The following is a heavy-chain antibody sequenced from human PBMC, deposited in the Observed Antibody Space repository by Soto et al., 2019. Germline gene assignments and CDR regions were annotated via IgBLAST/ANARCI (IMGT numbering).Heavy chain of an antibody. CDR1: GFTFTSAA. Sequence: GSSVKVSCKASGFTFTSAAVRWVRQARRQRLEWIGWIVVGSGNTNYAQKFQERVTITRDMSTSTAYMELSSLRSEDTAVYYCAAAARPRNYYYYYMDVWGKGTTVTVSS. J-gene: IGHJ6*03. V-gene: IGHV1-58*01. D-gene: IGHD6-6*01. CDR3: AAAARPRNYYYYYMDV. CDR2: IVVGSGNT.